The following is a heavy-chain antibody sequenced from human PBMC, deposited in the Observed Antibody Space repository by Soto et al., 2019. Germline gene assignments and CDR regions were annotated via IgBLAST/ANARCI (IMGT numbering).Heavy chain of an antibody. CDR1: EGTSSSYD. D-gene: IGHD4-4*01. CDR3: AREATVTTARFYYYGMDV. J-gene: IGHJ6*02. CDR2: IYYSGST. Sequence: PSVPLSVPWSVSEGTSSSYDGSWIRQTKGKGLEWIGYIYYSGSTNYNPSLKSRVTISVDTSKNQFSLKLSSVTAADTAVYYCAREATVTTARFYYYGMDVWGQGTTVTVPS. V-gene: IGHV4-59*01.